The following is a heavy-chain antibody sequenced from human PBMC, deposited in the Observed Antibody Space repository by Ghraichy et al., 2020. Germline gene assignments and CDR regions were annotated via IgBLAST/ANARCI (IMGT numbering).Heavy chain of an antibody. CDR2: IYYSGST. V-gene: IGHV4-31*03. Sequence: SETLSLTCTVSGGSISSGGYYWSWIRQHPGKGLEWIGYIYYSGSTYYNPSLKSRVTISVDTSKNQFSLKLSSVTAADTAVYYCARSYKYYYDSSGFDYWGQGTLVTVSS. D-gene: IGHD3-22*01. J-gene: IGHJ4*02. CDR1: GGSISSGGYY. CDR3: ARSYKYYYDSSGFDY.